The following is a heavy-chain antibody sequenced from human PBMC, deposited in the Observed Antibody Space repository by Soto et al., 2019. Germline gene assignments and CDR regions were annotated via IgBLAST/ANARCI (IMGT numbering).Heavy chain of an antibody. CDR1: GGTFSNYA. CDR2: IIPLTETP. V-gene: IGHV1-69*01. Sequence: QVQVVQSGAEVKKPGSSVKVSCKASGGTFSNYAISWVRQAPGHGLEWVGGIIPLTETPVYAQTFQGRLTITADEITSAAYMELSSLRSDDTAVYYWANGTRNSWTCDFWGQGTLVTVSS. CDR3: ANGTRNSWTCDF. D-gene: IGHD6-13*01. J-gene: IGHJ4*02.